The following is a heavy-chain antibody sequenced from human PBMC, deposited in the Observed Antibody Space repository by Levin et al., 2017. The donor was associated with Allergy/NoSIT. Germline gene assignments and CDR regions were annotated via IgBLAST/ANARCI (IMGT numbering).Heavy chain of an antibody. D-gene: IGHD3-3*01. Sequence: GASVKVSCKASGYTFSTYAMHWVRQTPGKRLEWMGWITAGKGNTRYSQKFQGRVTITRDTSASTAYMEMSSLRSEDTAVYYCATSSYYDFWSGLDYWGQGTLLTVSS. CDR3: ATSSYYDFWSGLDY. J-gene: IGHJ4*02. CDR2: ITAGKGNT. V-gene: IGHV1-3*01. CDR1: GYTFSTYA.